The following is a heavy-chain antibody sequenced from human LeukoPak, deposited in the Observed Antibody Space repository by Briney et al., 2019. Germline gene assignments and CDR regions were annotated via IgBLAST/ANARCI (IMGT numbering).Heavy chain of an antibody. CDR3: ARSPRWFAVNYFDY. CDR1: GDSIGSDNW. Sequence: SETLSLTCVVSGDSIGSDNWWNWVRQTPGKGLEWIGEIYRDEKTNYNPSLKTRVTITLDKSKKQFSLKLRSVTAGDTAIYYCARSPRWFAVNYFDYWGQGVQVTVSS. CDR2: IYRDEKT. J-gene: IGHJ4*02. V-gene: IGHV4-4*02. D-gene: IGHD3-10*01.